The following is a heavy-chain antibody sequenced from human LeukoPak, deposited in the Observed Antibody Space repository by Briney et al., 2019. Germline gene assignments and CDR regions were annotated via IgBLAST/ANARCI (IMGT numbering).Heavy chain of an antibody. J-gene: IGHJ5*01. CDR2: IIPIFGTA. Sequence: SVKVSCKASGGTFSSYAISWVRQAPGQGLEWMGGIIPIFGTANYAQKFQGRVTITADESTSTAYMELSSLRSEDTAVYYCARGRGGDGYNYFDYWGQEPWSPSPQ. V-gene: IGHV1-69*01. CDR3: ARGRGGDGYNYFDY. D-gene: IGHD5-24*01. CDR1: GGTFSSYA.